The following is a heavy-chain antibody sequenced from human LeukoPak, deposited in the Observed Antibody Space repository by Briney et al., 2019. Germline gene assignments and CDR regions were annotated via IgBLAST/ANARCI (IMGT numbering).Heavy chain of an antibody. J-gene: IGHJ5*02. Sequence: GGSLRLSCTVSGFTVSSNSMSWVRQAPGKGLEWVSFIYSDNTHYSDSVKGRFTISRDNSKNTLYLQMNSLRAEDTAVYYCAKARRGYSYGTNWFDPWGQGTLVTVSS. CDR3: AKARRGYSYGTNWFDP. CDR1: GFTVSSNS. CDR2: IYSDNT. V-gene: IGHV3-53*01. D-gene: IGHD5-18*01.